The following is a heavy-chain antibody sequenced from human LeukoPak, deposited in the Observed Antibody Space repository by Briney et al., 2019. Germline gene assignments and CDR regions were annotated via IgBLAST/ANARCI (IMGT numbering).Heavy chain of an antibody. CDR2: ISAYNGNT. J-gene: IGHJ3*02. V-gene: IGHV1-18*01. D-gene: IGHD3-22*01. Sequence: GASVKVSRKASGYTFTSYGISWVRQAPGQGLEWMGWISAYNGNTNYAQKLQGRVTMTTDTSTSTAYMELRGLRSDDTAVYYCARADSSGYYYSFASSYAFDIWGQGTMVTVSS. CDR3: ARADSSGYYYSFASSYAFDI. CDR1: GYTFTSYG.